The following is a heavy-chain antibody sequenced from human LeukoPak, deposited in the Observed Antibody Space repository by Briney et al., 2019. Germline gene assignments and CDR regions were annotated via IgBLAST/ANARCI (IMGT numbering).Heavy chain of an antibody. J-gene: IGHJ4*02. Sequence: GGSLRLSCAASGFTFSSYAMSWVRRAPGKGLEWVSAISGSGGSTYYADSVKGRFTISRDNSKNTLYLQMNSLRAEDTAVYYCAKDSAGYSYANFDYWGQGTLVTVSS. CDR1: GFTFSSYA. D-gene: IGHD5-18*01. V-gene: IGHV3-23*01. CDR2: ISGSGGST. CDR3: AKDSAGYSYANFDY.